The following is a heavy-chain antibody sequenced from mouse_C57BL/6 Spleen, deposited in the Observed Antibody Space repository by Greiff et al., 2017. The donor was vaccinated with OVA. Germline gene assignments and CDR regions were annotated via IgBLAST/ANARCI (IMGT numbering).Heavy chain of an antibody. CDR2: ISSGSSSI. CDR1: GFTFSDYG. Sequence: EVKLMESGGGLVKPGGSLKLSCAASGFTFSDYGMHWVRQAPEQGLEWVAYISSGSSSIYYADTVKGRFTISRDNAKNTLFLQMTSQRSEDTAMYYCARPQLGHFDYWGQGTTLTVSS. V-gene: IGHV5-17*01. J-gene: IGHJ2*01. CDR3: ARPQLGHFDY. D-gene: IGHD4-1*02.